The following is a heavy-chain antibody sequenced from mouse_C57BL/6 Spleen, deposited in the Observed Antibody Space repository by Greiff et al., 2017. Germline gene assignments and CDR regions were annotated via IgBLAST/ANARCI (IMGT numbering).Heavy chain of an antibody. CDR1: GYSFTDYN. Sequence: EVKLQESGPELVKPGASVKISCKASGYSFTDYNMNWVKQSNGKSLEWIGVINPNYGTTSYNQKFKGKATLTVDQSSSTAYMQLNSLTSEDSAVYYCAIEGGDYYSNYFDDWGQGTTLTVAS. J-gene: IGHJ2*01. CDR2: INPNYGTT. D-gene: IGHD2-5*01. CDR3: AIEGGDYYSNYFDD. V-gene: IGHV1-39*01.